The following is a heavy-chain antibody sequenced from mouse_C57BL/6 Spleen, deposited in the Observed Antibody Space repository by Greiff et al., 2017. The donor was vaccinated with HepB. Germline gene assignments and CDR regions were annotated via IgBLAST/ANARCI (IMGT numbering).Heavy chain of an antibody. D-gene: IGHD2-1*01. Sequence: EVQRVESGEGLVKPGGSLKLSCAASGFTFSSYAMSWVRQTPEKRLEWVAYISSGGDYIYYADTVKGRFTISRDNARNTLYLQMSSLKSEDTAMYYCTREGYYGNLWYFDVWGTGTTVTVSS. CDR3: TREGYYGNLWYFDV. CDR1: GFTFSSYA. J-gene: IGHJ1*03. V-gene: IGHV5-9-1*02. CDR2: ISSGGDYI.